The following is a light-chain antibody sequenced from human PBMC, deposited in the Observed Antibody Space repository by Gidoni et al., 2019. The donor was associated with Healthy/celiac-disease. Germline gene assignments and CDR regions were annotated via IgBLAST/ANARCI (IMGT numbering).Light chain of an antibody. CDR1: QSISSY. Sequence: DIQMTQSPSSLAASVGDRVTITCRASQSISSYLNWYQQKPGKAPKLLIYAASSLQSGVPSRFSGSGSGTDFTLTISSLQPDVFATYYRQHSYSTPLTFGGGTKVEIK. CDR2: AAS. V-gene: IGKV1-39*01. CDR3: QHSYSTPLT. J-gene: IGKJ4*01.